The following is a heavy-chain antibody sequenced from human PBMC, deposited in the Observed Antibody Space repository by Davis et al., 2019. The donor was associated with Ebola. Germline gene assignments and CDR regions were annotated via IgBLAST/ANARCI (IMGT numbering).Heavy chain of an antibody. J-gene: IGHJ6*02. V-gene: IGHV3-74*01. CDR2: INSDGSST. D-gene: IGHD6-13*01. Sequence: HTGGSLRLSCAASGFTFSSYWMHWVRQAPGKGLVWVSRINSDGSSTSYADSVKGRFTISRDNAKNSLYLQMNSLRAEDTAVYYCARDWDSSSWSALYYYYYGMDVWGQGTTVTVSS. CDR3: ARDWDSSSWSALYYYYYGMDV. CDR1: GFTFSSYW.